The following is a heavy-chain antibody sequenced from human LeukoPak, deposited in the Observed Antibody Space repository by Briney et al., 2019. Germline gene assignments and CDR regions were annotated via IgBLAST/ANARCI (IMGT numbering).Heavy chain of an antibody. J-gene: IGHJ5*02. CDR3: ASWGDWFDP. CDR1: GFTFSDYY. Sequence: PGGSLRLSCAASGFTFSDYYMTWIRQAPGKGLEWVSYITSSSTNTYYADYADSVKGRFTISRDNAKNSLYLQMNSLRAEDTAVYYCASWGDWFDPWGQGTLVTVSS. V-gene: IGHV3-11*04. CDR2: ITSSSTNT. D-gene: IGHD3-16*01.